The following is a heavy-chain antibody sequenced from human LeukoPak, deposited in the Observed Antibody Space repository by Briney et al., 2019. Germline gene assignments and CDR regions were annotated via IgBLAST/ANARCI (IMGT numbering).Heavy chain of an antibody. CDR3: ARGISGWYGYYFDY. J-gene: IGHJ4*02. D-gene: IGHD6-19*01. V-gene: IGHV3-7*01. Sequence: GGSLRLSCAASGFTFRSYVMGWVRQAPGKGLEWVANIKQDGSEKYYVDSVKGRFTISRDNAKNSLYLQMNSLRAEDTAVYYCARGISGWYGYYFDYWGQGTLVTVSS. CDR1: GFTFRSYV. CDR2: IKQDGSEK.